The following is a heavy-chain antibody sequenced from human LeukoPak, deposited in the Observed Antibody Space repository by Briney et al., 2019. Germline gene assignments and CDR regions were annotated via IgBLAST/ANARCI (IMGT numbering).Heavy chain of an antibody. D-gene: IGHD6-13*01. Sequence: QAGGSLRLSCAASGFTFSSYGMHWVRQAPGKGLEWVAVISYDGSNKYYADSVKGRFTISRDNSKNTLYLQMNSLRAEDTAVYYCARLPKGYSSSRLYYYYYMDVWGKGTTVTVSS. CDR2: ISYDGSNK. CDR3: ARLPKGYSSSRLYYYYYMDV. J-gene: IGHJ6*03. CDR1: GFTFSSYG. V-gene: IGHV3-30*03.